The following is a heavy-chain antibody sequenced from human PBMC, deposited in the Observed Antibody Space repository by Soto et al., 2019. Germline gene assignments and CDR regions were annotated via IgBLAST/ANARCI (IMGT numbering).Heavy chain of an antibody. V-gene: IGHV1-69*01. J-gene: IGHJ6*02. CDR2: IIPIFGTA. Sequence: QVQLVQSGAEVKKPGSSVKVSCKASGGTFSSYAISWVRQAPGQGLEWMGGIIPIFGTANYAQKFQGRVTITADDSTSTVYMELSSMRSEDTAVYYCASVPRGSNYGDIIGYYYYYGMDVWGQGTTVTVSS. CDR3: ASVPRGSNYGDIIGYYYYYGMDV. CDR1: GGTFSSYA. D-gene: IGHD4-4*01.